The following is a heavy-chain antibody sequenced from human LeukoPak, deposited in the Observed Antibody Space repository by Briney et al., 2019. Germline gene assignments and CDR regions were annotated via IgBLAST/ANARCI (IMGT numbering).Heavy chain of an antibody. CDR2: INHSGSA. CDR3: ARAARSGYYQFDY. CDR1: GGSFSGYY. J-gene: IGHJ4*02. Sequence: SETLSLTCAVYGGSFSGYYWSWIRQPPGKGLEWIGEINHSGSANYNPSLKSRVTISVDTSKNQFSLKLSSVIAADTAVYYCARAARSGYYQFDYWGQGTLVTVSS. D-gene: IGHD3-22*01. V-gene: IGHV4-34*01.